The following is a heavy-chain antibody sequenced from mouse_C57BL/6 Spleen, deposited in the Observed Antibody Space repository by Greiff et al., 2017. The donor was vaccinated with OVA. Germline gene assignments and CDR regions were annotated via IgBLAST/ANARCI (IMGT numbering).Heavy chain of an antibody. D-gene: IGHD1-1*01. V-gene: IGHV1-5*01. CDR1: GYTFTSYW. Sequence: ELQLQQSGTVLARPGASVKMSCKTSGYTFTSYWMHWVKQRPGQGLEWIGAIYPGNSDTSYNQKFKGKAKLTAVTSASTAYMELSSLTNEDSAVYYCTRDYGSSYYFDYWGQGTTLTVSS. CDR2: IYPGNSDT. CDR3: TRDYGSSYYFDY. J-gene: IGHJ2*01.